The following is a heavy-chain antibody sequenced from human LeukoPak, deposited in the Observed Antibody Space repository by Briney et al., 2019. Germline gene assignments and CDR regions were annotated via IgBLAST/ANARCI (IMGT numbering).Heavy chain of an antibody. J-gene: IGHJ6*02. CDR1: GGSNSSYY. Sequence: SDTLPLNCTVSGGSNSSYYWSWIRQPPGKRLEWIGYLYYCGSTNYNPPLKSRLTIAIDTSKNQFSLKLGSVTAADTAVYYCASATPDYYYGMDVWGQGTTVTVSS. CDR2: LYYCGST. V-gene: IGHV4-59*07. CDR3: ASATPDYYYGMDV.